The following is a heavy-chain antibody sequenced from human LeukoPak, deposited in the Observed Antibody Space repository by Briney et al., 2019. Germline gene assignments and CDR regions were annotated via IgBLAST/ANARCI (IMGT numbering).Heavy chain of an antibody. V-gene: IGHV4-39*01. J-gene: IGHJ4*02. CDR2: IHYSGTT. CDR3: ARHHRGDGYNSFDY. Sequence: SETLSLTCTVSGGSISSGNYYWGWIRQPPGKGLDWIASIHYSGTTYYNPSLKSRVTISVDTSKNQFSLKLSSVTAADTAVYYCARHHRGDGYNSFDYWGQGTLVTVSS. D-gene: IGHD5-24*01. CDR1: GGSISSGNYY.